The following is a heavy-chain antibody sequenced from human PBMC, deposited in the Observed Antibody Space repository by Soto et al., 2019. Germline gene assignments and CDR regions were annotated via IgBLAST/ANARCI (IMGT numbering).Heavy chain of an antibody. CDR3: AREALRFCTSTSCSTDWFDP. CDR1: GYTFTSYA. D-gene: IGHD2-2*01. V-gene: IGHV1-3*01. J-gene: IGHJ5*02. Sequence: QVQLVQSGAEVKKPGASVKVSCKASGYTFTSYALDWVRQAPGQRLEWMGGINAGNGDTKYSQNFQGRVTITRDTSATTACMELSSLRYEDTAVYYCAREALRFCTSTSCSTDWFDPWGQGTLVTVSS. CDR2: INAGNGDT.